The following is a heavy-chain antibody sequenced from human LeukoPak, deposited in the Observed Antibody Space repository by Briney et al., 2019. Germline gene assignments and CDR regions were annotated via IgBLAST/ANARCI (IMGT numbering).Heavy chain of an antibody. D-gene: IGHD3-10*01. V-gene: IGHV3-23*01. CDR2: ISGSGGST. Sequence: PGGSLRLSCAASGFTFSSYAMSWVRQAPGKGLEWVSAISGSGGSTYYADSAKGRFTISRDNSKNTLYLQMNSLRAEDTAVYYCAKSGSRLLWFGELQYYFDYWGQGTLVTVSS. CDR1: GFTFSSYA. CDR3: AKSGSRLLWFGELQYYFDY. J-gene: IGHJ4*02.